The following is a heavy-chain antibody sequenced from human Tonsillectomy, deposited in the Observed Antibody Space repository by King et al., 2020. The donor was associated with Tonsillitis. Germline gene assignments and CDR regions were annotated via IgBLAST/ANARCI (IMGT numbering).Heavy chain of an antibody. D-gene: IGHD4-17*01. CDR3: ARDRSPGSGDYGSGP. CDR2: ISSMSSYI. Sequence: VQLVESGGGLVKPGGSLRLSCAASGLTFSSYNMNWVRQAPGKGLEWVSSISSMSSYIYYADSGKGRFTISRDNAKKSLYLQMNSLRAEDTAVYYCARDRSPGSGDYGSGPWGQGTLVTVSS. CDR1: GLTFSSYN. J-gene: IGHJ5*02. V-gene: IGHV3-21*01.